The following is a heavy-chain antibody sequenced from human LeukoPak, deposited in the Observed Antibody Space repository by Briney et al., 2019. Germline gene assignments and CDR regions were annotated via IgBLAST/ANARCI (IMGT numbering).Heavy chain of an antibody. V-gene: IGHV3-23*01. J-gene: IGHJ6*03. CDR3: AKQGRDWLRDYYYYMDV. CDR2: IGYSGSDT. CDR1: GFTLSSYE. D-gene: IGHD3-9*01. Sequence: GGSLRLSCIVSGFTLSSYEMTWFRQAPGKGLEWVSSIGYSGSDTHYADSVKGRFTVSRDNSKNTLYLQMNSLRAEDTAVYYCAKQGRDWLRDYYYYMDVWGKGTTVTISS.